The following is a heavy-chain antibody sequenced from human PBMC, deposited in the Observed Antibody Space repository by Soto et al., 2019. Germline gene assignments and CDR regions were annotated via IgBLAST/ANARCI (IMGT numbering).Heavy chain of an antibody. V-gene: IGHV1-2*04. D-gene: IGHD3-22*01. J-gene: IGHJ3*02. CDR2: INPNSGGT. CDR3: ARCPYYYDSSGSAFDI. CDR1: GYTFTVYY. Sequence: ASVKVSCTASGYTFTVYYMHWVRQAPGQGLEWMGWINPNSGGTNYAQKFQGWVTMARDTSISTAYMELSRLRSDDTAVYYCARCPYYYDSSGSAFDIWGQGTMVTVS.